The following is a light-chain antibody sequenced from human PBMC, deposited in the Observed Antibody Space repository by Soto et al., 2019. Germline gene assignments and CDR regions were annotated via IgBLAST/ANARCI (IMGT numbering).Light chain of an antibody. V-gene: IGKV3-20*01. CDR1: QGVASNY. Sequence: EIVLTQSPGTLSFSPVERVSISFRCSQGVASNYLAWYQQKPGQAPRPLIYGASSRATGAPDRFSGSGSGTDFTLTISRLEPEDSAVYFCQKYGSSPWKCGQGTKGDIK. J-gene: IGKJ1*01. CDR3: QKYGSSPWK. CDR2: GAS.